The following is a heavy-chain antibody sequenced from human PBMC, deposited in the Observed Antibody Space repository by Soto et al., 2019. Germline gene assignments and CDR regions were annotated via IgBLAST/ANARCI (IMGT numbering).Heavy chain of an antibody. J-gene: IGHJ5*02. CDR1: GFTFTTYA. Sequence: EVPLLESGGGLIQPGGSLRLSCAASGFTFTTYAMRWVRQAPRKGLVWVSAISASGDITYYADSVKGRFTISRDSSKNTLYLQLNGLRAEDTAIYYCAKDSNLIPWGSNHWGQGTLVTVSS. CDR3: AKDSNLIPWGSNH. D-gene: IGHD3-10*01. CDR2: ISASGDIT. V-gene: IGHV3-23*01.